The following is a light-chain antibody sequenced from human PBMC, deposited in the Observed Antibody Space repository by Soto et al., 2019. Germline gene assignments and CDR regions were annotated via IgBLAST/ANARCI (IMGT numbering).Light chain of an antibody. Sequence: DIQMTQSPSSLSASVGDRVTLTCQASQDISTFLNWYHQEPGKAPKLLISDASALETGVPSRFRGSGAGTDFTFTISSLQPRDVATYYCQQYEDVPTFGQGTKVGIK. CDR1: QDISTF. V-gene: IGKV1-33*01. CDR3: QQYEDVPT. J-gene: IGKJ2*01. CDR2: DAS.